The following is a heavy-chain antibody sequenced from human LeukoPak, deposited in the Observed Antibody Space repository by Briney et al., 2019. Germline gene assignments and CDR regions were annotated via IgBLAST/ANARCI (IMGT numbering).Heavy chain of an antibody. V-gene: IGHV3-33*01. CDR3: ARDGSGGAYEWFDT. D-gene: IGHD2-15*01. CDR1: GFIFNNYG. J-gene: IGHJ5*02. Sequence: PRGSLRLSCAASGFIFNNYGFHWVRQAPRKGLGWVAVIWYDGSKTYYVDSVKGRFTISRANSKNTVYLQMNSLRAEDTAMYYCARDGSGGAYEWFDTWGQGTLVTVSS. CDR2: IWYDGSKT.